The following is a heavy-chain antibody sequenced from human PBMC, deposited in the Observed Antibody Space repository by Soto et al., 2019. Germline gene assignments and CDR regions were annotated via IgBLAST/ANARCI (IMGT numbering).Heavy chain of an antibody. V-gene: IGHV1-2*04. CDR1: GDTFTVYD. Sequence: GTSVEVSCEASGDTFTVYDMHWVRQAPGQGLEWMGWINPNSGGTNYAQKFQGWVTMTRDTSISTAYMELSRLRSDDTAVYYCAREVASVVVAAINAFDIWGQGTMVTVSS. D-gene: IGHD2-15*01. CDR3: AREVASVVVAAINAFDI. J-gene: IGHJ3*02. CDR2: INPNSGGT.